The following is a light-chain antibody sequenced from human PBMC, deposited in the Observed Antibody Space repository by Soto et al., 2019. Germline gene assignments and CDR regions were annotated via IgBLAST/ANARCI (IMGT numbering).Light chain of an antibody. J-gene: IGKJ3*01. V-gene: IGKV3-11*01. CDR2: DTS. CDR1: QSVDTY. Sequence: LTQSPAILSLSPGERATLSCTASQSVDTYIAWYQQRPGQPPRLLIHDTSHRASGVPARFRGSCSGTDFTLTITRLEPEDFAVYVCQQRRNWFSFGPGT. CDR3: QQRRNWFS.